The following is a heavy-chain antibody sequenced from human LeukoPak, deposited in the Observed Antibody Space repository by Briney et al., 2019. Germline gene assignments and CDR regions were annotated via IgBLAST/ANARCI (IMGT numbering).Heavy chain of an antibody. Sequence: GGSLRLSCAASGFTFSTYWMTWVRQAPEKGLEWVANMKQDGSETYYVDSVKGRFTISRDNAKNSLYLQMNSLRAEDTAMYYCARDRRDGYNVLDYWGQGTLVIVSS. CDR2: MKQDGSET. CDR3: ARDRRDGYNVLDY. CDR1: GFTFSTYW. V-gene: IGHV3-7*01. D-gene: IGHD5-24*01. J-gene: IGHJ4*02.